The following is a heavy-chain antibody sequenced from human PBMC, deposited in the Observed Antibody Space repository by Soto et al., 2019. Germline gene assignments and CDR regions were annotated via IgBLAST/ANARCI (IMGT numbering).Heavy chain of an antibody. J-gene: IGHJ6*02. Sequence: ASVKVSCKASGYTFTSYGISWVRQAPGQGLEWMGWISAYNGNTNYAQKLQGRVTMTTDTSTSTAYMELRSLRSDDTAVYYCGGTSYSPILPGTYYYYGTDVWGQGTTVTGSS. CDR3: GGTSYSPILPGTYYYYGTDV. CDR1: GYTFTSYG. D-gene: IGHD3-9*01. V-gene: IGHV1-18*04. CDR2: ISAYNGNT.